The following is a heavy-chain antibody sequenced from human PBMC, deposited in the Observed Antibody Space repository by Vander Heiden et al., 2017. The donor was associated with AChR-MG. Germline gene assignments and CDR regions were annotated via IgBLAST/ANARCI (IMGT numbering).Heavy chain of an antibody. D-gene: IGHD2-15*01. CDR3: ARDQSGFYCSGGSCAFDV. Sequence: QAQLQESGPGLVKPSGTLSLTCAVSGGSISRSNWWGWVRPPPGKGLEWIGEVYHTGTTNYNPSLKSRVTISVDKSKNQFSLRLTSVTAADTAVYYCARDQSGFYCSGGSCAFDVWGQGTKVTVSS. CDR1: GGSISRSNW. V-gene: IGHV4-4*02. CDR2: VYHTGTT. J-gene: IGHJ3*01.